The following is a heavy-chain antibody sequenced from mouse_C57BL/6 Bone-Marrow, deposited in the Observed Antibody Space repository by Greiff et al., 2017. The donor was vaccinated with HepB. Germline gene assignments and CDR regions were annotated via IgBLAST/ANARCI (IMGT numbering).Heavy chain of an antibody. CDR1: GYTFTDYY. Sequence: VQLKQSGPVLVKPGASVKMSCKASGYTFTDYYMNWVKQSHGKSLEWIGVINPYNGGTSYNQKFKGKATLTVDKSSSTAYMELNSLTSEDSAVYYCGTTTVVAPIAYWGQGTLVTVSA. D-gene: IGHD1-1*01. CDR3: GTTTVVAPIAY. V-gene: IGHV1-19*01. J-gene: IGHJ3*01. CDR2: INPYNGGT.